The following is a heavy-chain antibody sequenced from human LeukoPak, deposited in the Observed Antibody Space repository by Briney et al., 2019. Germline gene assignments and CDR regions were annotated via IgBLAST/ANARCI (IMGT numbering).Heavy chain of an antibody. D-gene: IGHD3-16*01. J-gene: IGHJ6*02. CDR1: GFIFTNYF. V-gene: IGHV3-7*03. CDR3: ARGGGLDV. CDR2: INHNGNVN. Sequence: GGSLRLSCAASGFIFTNYFMSWARQAPGKGLEWVASINHNGNVNYYVDSVKGRFTISRDNAKNSLYLQMSNLRAEDTAVYFCARGGGLDVWGQGATVTVSS.